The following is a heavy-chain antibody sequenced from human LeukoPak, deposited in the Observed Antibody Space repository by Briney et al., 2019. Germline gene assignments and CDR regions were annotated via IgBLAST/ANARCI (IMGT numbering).Heavy chain of an antibody. CDR3: ARDDASRYFDL. J-gene: IGHJ2*01. CDR2: INPSGGST. D-gene: IGHD6-6*01. V-gene: IGHV1-46*01. CDR1: GYTFTSYY. Sequence: ASVKVSCKASGYTFTSYYMHWVRLAPGQGLEWMGIINPSGGSTSYAQKFQGRVTMTRDTSTSTVYMELSSLRSEDTAVYYCARDDASRYFDLWGRGTLVTVSS.